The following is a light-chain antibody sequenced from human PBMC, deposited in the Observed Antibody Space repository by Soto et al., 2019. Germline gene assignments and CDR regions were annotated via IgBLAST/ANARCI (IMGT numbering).Light chain of an antibody. CDR1: SSDVGGYNY. J-gene: IGLJ2*01. CDR2: EVS. Sequence: QSVLTQPPSASGSPGQSVTISCTGTSSDVGGYNYVSWYQQHPGKAPKLVIFEVSKRPSGVPDRFSGSKSGNTASLTVSGLQAEDEADYYCSSYAGSNNPVVFGGGTKVTVL. CDR3: SSYAGSNNPVV. V-gene: IGLV2-8*01.